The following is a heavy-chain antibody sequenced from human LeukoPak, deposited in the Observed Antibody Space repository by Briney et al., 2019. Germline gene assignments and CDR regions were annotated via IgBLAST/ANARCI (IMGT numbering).Heavy chain of an antibody. CDR2: IYYSGST. D-gene: IGHD2-2*01. V-gene: IGHV4-59*01. CDR3: ARLGGQYQLLGWFDP. Sequence: SETLSLTCTVSGGSISSYYWSWIRQPPGKGLEWIGYIYYSGSTNYNPSLKSRVTISVDTSKNQFSLKLSSVTAADTAVYYCARLGGQYQLLGWFDPWGQGTLVTVSS. J-gene: IGHJ5*02. CDR1: GGSISSYY.